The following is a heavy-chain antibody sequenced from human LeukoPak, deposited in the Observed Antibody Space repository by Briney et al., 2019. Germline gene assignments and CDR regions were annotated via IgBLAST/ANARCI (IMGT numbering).Heavy chain of an antibody. V-gene: IGHV4-59*01. J-gene: IGHJ4*02. CDR3: ARGTSHWGLDY. D-gene: IGHD2-2*01. CDR1: GDSISSYY. Sequence: SSETLSLTCTVSGDSISSYYWSWLRQPPGEGREWIGYIYYSGSTNYNPSLKSRATISVDTSKNQFSLKLSSVTAADTAVYYCARGTSHWGLDYWGQGTLVTVSS. CDR2: IYYSGST.